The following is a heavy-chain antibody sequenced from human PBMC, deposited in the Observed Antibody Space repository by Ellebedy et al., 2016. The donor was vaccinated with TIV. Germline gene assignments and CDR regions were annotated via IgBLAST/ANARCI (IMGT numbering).Heavy chain of an antibody. CDR3: ARISSGRSFYGMDV. CDR2: IRDCGSMI. Sequence: GESLKISXAASGFSSSNYYMSWIRQAPGKGLEWVSYIRDCGSMIHYADSVKGRFTISRDNSKNSLYLQMNNLRAEDTAVYYCARISSGRSFYGMDVWGQGTTVTVSS. D-gene: IGHD6-19*01. J-gene: IGHJ6*02. V-gene: IGHV3-11*01. CDR1: GFSSSNYY.